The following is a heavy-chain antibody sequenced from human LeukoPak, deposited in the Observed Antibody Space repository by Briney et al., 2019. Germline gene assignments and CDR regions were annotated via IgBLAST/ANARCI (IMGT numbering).Heavy chain of an antibody. CDR2: FDPKDGET. CDR1: GYTLTELS. CDR3: ATGVAAYYYFDY. J-gene: IGHJ4*02. D-gene: IGHD6-13*01. V-gene: IGHV1-24*01. Sequence: GASVKVSCKVSGYTLTELSMHWVRQAPGKGLEWMGGFDPKDGETIYAQKFQGRVTMTEDTSTDTAYMELSSLRSEDTAVYYCATGVAAYYYFDYWGQGTLVTVSS.